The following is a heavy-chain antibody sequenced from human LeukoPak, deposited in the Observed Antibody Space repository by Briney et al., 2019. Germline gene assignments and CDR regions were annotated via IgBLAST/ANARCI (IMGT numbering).Heavy chain of an antibody. V-gene: IGHV3-21*04. CDR3: AKFPYGDYGIWFDP. CDR2: ISSDSRYI. J-gene: IGHJ5*02. CDR1: GFTFSAYT. Sequence: GGSLRLSCAPSGFTFSAYTMNWVRQAPGKGLDWVSSISSDSRYILYADSLKGRFTISRDNAKNSLYLQMNSLRAEDTAVYYCAKFPYGDYGIWFDPWGQGTLVTVSS. D-gene: IGHD4-17*01.